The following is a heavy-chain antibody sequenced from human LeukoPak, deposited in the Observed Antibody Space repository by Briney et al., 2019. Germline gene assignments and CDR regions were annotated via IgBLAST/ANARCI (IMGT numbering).Heavy chain of an antibody. Sequence: GGSLRLSCAASGFTISTNSMNWVRQAPGKGLEWVSSISSTSVYIYYADSVKGRFTISRDNAKNSLYLEMDSLRAEDTAVYYCASGRSGTYYFFDYWGQGTLVTVSS. CDR3: ASGRSGTYYFFDY. CDR1: GFTISTNS. CDR2: ISSTSVYI. V-gene: IGHV3-21*04. J-gene: IGHJ4*02. D-gene: IGHD3-10*01.